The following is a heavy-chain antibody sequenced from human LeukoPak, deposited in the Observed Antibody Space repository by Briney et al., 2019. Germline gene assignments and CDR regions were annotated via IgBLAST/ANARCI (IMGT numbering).Heavy chain of an antibody. CDR3: AREKTSNWKRAYYYYGIDV. J-gene: IGHJ6*02. D-gene: IGHD1-20*01. Sequence: SQTLSLTCTVSGGSISSGDYYWSWIRQPSGKGLEWIGNIYYSGSTYYNPSLKSRVSISVDTSKNQFSLKLSSVTAADTAVYYCAREKTSNWKRAYYYYGIDVWGQGTTVTVSS. CDR1: GGSISSGDYY. V-gene: IGHV4-30-4*08. CDR2: IYYSGST.